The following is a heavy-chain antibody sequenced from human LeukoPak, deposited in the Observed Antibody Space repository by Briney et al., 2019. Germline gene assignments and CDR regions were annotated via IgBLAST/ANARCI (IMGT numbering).Heavy chain of an antibody. Sequence: SGGSLRLSCAASGFTFSSYAMSWVRQAPGKGLEWVSAISGSGGSTYYADSVKGRFTISRDNSKNTLYLQMNSLRAEDTAVYYCAKLTALTYSNYFDYWGQGTLVTVSS. CDR3: AKLTALTYSNYFDY. CDR2: ISGSGGST. CDR1: GFTFSSYA. J-gene: IGHJ4*02. V-gene: IGHV3-23*01. D-gene: IGHD4-11*01.